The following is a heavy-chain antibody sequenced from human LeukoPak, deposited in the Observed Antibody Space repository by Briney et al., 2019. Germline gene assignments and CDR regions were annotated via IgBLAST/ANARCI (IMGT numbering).Heavy chain of an antibody. J-gene: IGHJ4*02. Sequence: SETLSLTCTLSGGSISSYYWSWIRHPPGKGLEWIGYIYYSGSTNYNPSLKSRVNISVDTYKNQLSLKLSSVTAADTAVYYCARLSRWLPDYWGQGTLVTVSS. CDR2: IYYSGST. CDR3: ARLSRWLPDY. CDR1: GGSISSYY. V-gene: IGHV4-59*08. D-gene: IGHD5-24*01.